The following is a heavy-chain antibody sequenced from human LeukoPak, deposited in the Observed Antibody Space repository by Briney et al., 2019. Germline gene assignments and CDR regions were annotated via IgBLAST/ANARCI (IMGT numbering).Heavy chain of an antibody. CDR2: ISGSGETT. CDR3: AKDQIEYSSSPDFDY. V-gene: IGHV3-23*01. J-gene: IGHJ4*02. D-gene: IGHD6-6*01. Sequence: GGSLRLSCAASGFTFSSYAMGWVRQAPEKGPEWVSAISGSGETTYYADSVMGRFTISRDNSKSTFFLQMNSLRAEDTAVYYCAKDQIEYSSSPDFDYWGQGTLVTVSS. CDR1: GFTFSSYA.